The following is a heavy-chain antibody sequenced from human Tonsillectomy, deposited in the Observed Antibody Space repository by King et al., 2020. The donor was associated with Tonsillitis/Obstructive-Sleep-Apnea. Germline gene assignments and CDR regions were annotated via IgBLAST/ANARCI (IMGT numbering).Heavy chain of an antibody. Sequence: VQLVESGGGVVQPGRSLRLSCAASGFNFSNYAMHWVRQAPGKGLEWVAVISYDGSNKYYADSVKGRFTISRDNSKNTLYLQMNSLRAEDTAVYYCARDTGAGFLFPTLTIDYWGQGTLVTVSS. CDR2: ISYDGSNK. CDR3: ARDTGAGFLFPTLTIDY. V-gene: IGHV3-30*04. D-gene: IGHD6-19*01. CDR1: GFNFSNYA. J-gene: IGHJ4*02.